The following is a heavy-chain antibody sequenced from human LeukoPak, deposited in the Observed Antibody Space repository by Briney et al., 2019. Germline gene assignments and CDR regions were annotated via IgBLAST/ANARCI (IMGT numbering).Heavy chain of an antibody. D-gene: IGHD6-13*01. V-gene: IGHV6-1*01. CDR2: TYYRSKWYN. J-gene: IGHJ6*02. Sequence: SQTLSLTCAISGDSVSSNSAAWNWIRQSPPRGLEWLGRTYYRSKWYNDYAVSVKSRITINPDTSKNQFSLQLNSVTPEDTAVYYCARLPAAGHYYYYYGMDVWGQGTTVTVSS. CDR3: ARLPAAGHYYYYYGMDV. CDR1: GDSVSSNSAA.